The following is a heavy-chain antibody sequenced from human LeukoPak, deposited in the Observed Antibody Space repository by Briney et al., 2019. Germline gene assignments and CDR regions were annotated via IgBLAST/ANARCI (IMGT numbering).Heavy chain of an antibody. Sequence: SGTLSLTCAVYGGSFSGYYWSWIRQPPGKGLEWIGEINHSGSTNYNPSLKSRVTISVDTSKNQFSLKLSSVTAADTAVYYCARCNFAQYYYYYGMDVWGQGTTVTVSS. CDR2: INHSGST. CDR1: GGSFSGYY. CDR3: ARCNFAQYYYYYGMDV. J-gene: IGHJ6*02. V-gene: IGHV4-34*01.